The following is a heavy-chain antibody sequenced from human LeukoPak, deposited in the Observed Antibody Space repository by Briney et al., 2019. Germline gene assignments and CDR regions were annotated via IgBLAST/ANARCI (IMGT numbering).Heavy chain of an antibody. D-gene: IGHD1-1*01. CDR1: GYTFTTYY. CDR3: ARNVGSGFDY. J-gene: IGHJ4*02. CDR2: INPSGGST. Sequence: GASVKVSCKASGYTFTTYYMHWVRQAPGQGLEWMGFINPSGGSTSYAQKFQGRVTMTRDTSTSTVYMELSSLTSDATAVYYCARNVGSGFDYWGQGTLVTVSS. V-gene: IGHV1-46*01.